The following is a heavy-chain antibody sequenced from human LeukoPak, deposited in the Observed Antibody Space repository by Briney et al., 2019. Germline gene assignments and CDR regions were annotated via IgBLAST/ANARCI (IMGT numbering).Heavy chain of an antibody. CDR3: ATAGGSSGSYPLIY. D-gene: IGHD6-19*01. Sequence: GGSLRLSCAASGFTFSNYAMNWVRQAPGKGLERVSVITGSGSTTCYADSVKGRFTISRDNSRNTVFLQMNSLRAEDTAVYYCATAGGSSGSYPLIYWGQGILVTVSS. CDR2: ITGSGSTT. V-gene: IGHV3-23*01. J-gene: IGHJ4*02. CDR1: GFTFSNYA.